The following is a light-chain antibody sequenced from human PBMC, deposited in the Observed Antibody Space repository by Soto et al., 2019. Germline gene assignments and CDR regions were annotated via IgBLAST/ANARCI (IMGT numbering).Light chain of an antibody. Sequence: EIVLTQSPGTLSLSPGERATLSCRASQSVSSSYLAWYQQKPGQAPRLLIYGASSRATGITDRFSGSGSGEDFTITISRLEPEDFAVYYCQQYCSSPLFGQGTKVEIK. CDR3: QQYCSSPL. CDR1: QSVSSSY. J-gene: IGKJ1*01. CDR2: GAS. V-gene: IGKV3-20*01.